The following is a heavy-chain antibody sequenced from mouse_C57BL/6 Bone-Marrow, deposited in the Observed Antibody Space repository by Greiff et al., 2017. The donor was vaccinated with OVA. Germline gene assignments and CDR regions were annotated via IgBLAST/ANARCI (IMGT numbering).Heavy chain of an antibody. CDR2: IYPGDGDT. Sequence: QVQLQQSGAELVKPGASVKISCKASGYAFSSYWMNWVKQRPGKGLEWIGQIYPGDGDTNYNGKFKGKATLTADKSSSTAYMQLSSLTSEDSAVYFCAREGIYYGNYPFAYWGQGTLVTVSA. CDR3: AREGIYYGNYPFAY. D-gene: IGHD2-1*01. J-gene: IGHJ3*01. V-gene: IGHV1-80*01. CDR1: GYAFSSYW.